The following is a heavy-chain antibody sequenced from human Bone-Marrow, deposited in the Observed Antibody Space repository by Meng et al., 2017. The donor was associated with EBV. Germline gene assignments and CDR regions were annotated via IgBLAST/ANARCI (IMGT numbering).Heavy chain of an antibody. CDR2: IKSNVNGRTT. CDR3: TTDPPYTMGRYSQH. D-gene: IGHD3-10*01. CDR1: GFIFSNLW. Sequence: VGSGGGVGKPGGSLRLACAVLGFIFSNLWMTWVRQAPGRGLEWVGLIKSNVNGRTTDYAAPMKGKFTIPRDDSKSTIYLQMNSLKAEDAAVDFCTTDPPYTMGRYSQHWGQGTLVTVSS. J-gene: IGHJ1*01. V-gene: IGHV3-15*01.